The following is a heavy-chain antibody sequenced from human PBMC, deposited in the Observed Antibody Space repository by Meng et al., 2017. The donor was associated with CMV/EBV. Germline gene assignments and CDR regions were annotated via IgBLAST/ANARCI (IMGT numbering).Heavy chain of an antibody. V-gene: IGHV1-18*01. D-gene: IGHD3-10*01. Sequence: QVQLEQLGTEVKKPGASVKVSCKASGYTFTGYGISWVRQAPGQGLEGMGWISAYSGNTNYAQKLQGRVTMTTDTSTSTAYMELRSLRSDDTAVYYCARDPLFGGGGRFDLWGRGTLVTVSS. CDR3: ARDPLFGGGGRFDL. J-gene: IGHJ2*01. CDR1: GYTFTGYG. CDR2: ISAYSGNT.